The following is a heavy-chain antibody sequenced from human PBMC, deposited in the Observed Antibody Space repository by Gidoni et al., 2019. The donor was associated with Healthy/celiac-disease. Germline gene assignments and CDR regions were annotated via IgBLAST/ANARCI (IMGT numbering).Heavy chain of an antibody. D-gene: IGHD3-3*01. Sequence: QITLKESGPTLVKPTQTLTLTCTFSGFSLRTSGVGVGWIRQPPGKALEWLALIYWDDDKRYSPSLKSRLTITKDTSKNQVVLTMTNMDPVDTATYYCAHRQREITIFGVDVFDYWGQGTLVTVSS. CDR2: IYWDDDK. CDR1: GFSLRTSGVG. J-gene: IGHJ4*02. CDR3: AHRQREITIFGVDVFDY. V-gene: IGHV2-5*02.